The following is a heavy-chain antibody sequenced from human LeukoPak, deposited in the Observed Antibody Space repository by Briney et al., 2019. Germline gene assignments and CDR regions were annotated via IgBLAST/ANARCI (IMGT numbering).Heavy chain of an antibody. CDR3: AGEEERGVTVAGTAFDY. J-gene: IGHJ4*02. V-gene: IGHV1-69*04. CDR1: GGTFSSCS. Sequence: SVEVSCKASGGTFSSCSITWVRQAPGQGLEWMGRIIPTLGIANYAQKFQGRVTITADKSTSTAYMELSSLRSEDTAVYYCAGEEERGVTVAGTAFDYWGQGTLVTVSS. D-gene: IGHD6-19*01. CDR2: IIPTLGIA.